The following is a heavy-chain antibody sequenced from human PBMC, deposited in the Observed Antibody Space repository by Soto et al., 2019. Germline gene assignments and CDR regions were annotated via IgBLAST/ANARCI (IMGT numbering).Heavy chain of an antibody. CDR1: GFTFSSYG. V-gene: IGHV3-33*01. Sequence: QVQLVESGGGVVQPGRSLRLSCAASGFTFSSYGMHWVRQAPGKGLEWVAVIWYDGSNKYYADSVKGRFTISRDNSKNTRYLQMNSLRAEDTAVYYCASVAGRGYYFAYWGQGTLVPSPQ. D-gene: IGHD6-19*01. CDR3: ASVAGRGYYFAY. CDR2: IWYDGSNK. J-gene: IGHJ4*02.